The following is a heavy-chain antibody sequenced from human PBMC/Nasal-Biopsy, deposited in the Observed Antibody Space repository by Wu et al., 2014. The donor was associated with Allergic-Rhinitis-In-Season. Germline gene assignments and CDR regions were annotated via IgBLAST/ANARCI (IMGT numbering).Heavy chain of an antibody. CDR3: ARNRYSGNYQYYLDF. J-gene: IGHJ4*02. D-gene: IGHD1-26*01. V-gene: IGHV3-33*01. CDR1: GFTLTSYG. Sequence: LRLSCAVTGFTLTSYGMHWVRQAPGKGLEWVAFLRFDGTKTYYADSVKGRFIISRDNSESMLFLQMNSLRAEDTAVYFCARNRYSGNYQYYLDFWGQGALVTVS. CDR2: LRFDGTKT.